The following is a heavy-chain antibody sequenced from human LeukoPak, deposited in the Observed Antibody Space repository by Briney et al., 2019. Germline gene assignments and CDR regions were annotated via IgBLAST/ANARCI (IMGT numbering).Heavy chain of an antibody. CDR1: GGSISSYY. J-gene: IGHJ6*02. CDR3: AGITFVEEGYGMDV. CDR2: IHYSGGIT. V-gene: IGHV4-59*08. D-gene: IGHD3-16*01. Sequence: SETLSLTCTVSGGSISSYYWSWIRQPPGKGLEWIGYIHYSGGITYYNPSLKSRVTISVDTSKNRFSLSLSSVTAADTAVYYCAGITFVEEGYGMDVWGQGTTVTVSS.